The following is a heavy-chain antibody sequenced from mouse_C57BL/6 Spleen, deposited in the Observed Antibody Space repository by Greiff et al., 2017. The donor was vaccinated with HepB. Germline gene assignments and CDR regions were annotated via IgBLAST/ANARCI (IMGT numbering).Heavy chain of an antibody. D-gene: IGHD1-1*01. CDR3: AREDYDGSSYVQGFAY. V-gene: IGHV1-78*01. J-gene: IGHJ3*01. CDR2: IYPRDGST. CDR1: GYTFTDHT. Sequence: VQLQHSDAELVKPGASVKISCKVSGYTFTDHTIHWMKQRPEQGLEWIGYIYPRDGSTKYNEKFKGKATLTADKSSSTAYMQLNSLTSEDSAVYCCAREDYDGSSYVQGFAYWGQGTLVTVSA.